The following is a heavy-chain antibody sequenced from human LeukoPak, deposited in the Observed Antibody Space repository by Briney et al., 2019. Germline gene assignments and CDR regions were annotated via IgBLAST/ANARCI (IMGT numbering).Heavy chain of an antibody. CDR2: IKQDGSEK. J-gene: IGHJ4*02. D-gene: IGHD1-14*01. Sequence: GGSLRLSCAASGFTFSSYWMSWVRQAPGKGLEWVANIKQDGSEKYYVDSVKGRFTISRDNAKNSLYLQMNSLRAEDTAVYYCARDPVAGTTTFDYWGQGTQVTVSS. CDR1: GFTFSSYW. CDR3: ARDPVAGTTTFDY. V-gene: IGHV3-7*01.